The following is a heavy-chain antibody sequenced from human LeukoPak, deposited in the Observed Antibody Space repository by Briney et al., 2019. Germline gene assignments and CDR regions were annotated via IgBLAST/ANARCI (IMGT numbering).Heavy chain of an antibody. Sequence: ASVKVSCKASGGTFSSYAISWVRQAPGQGLEWMGGIIPIFGTANYAQKFQGRVTITADESTSTAYMELSSLRSEDTAVYYCARGGYDSSGYYPVAFDIWGQGTMVTVSS. CDR1: GGTFSSYA. J-gene: IGHJ3*02. CDR3: ARGGYDSSGYYPVAFDI. V-gene: IGHV1-69*01. D-gene: IGHD3-22*01. CDR2: IIPIFGTA.